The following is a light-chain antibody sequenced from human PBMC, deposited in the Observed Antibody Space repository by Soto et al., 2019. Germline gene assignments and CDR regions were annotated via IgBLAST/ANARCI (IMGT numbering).Light chain of an antibody. CDR2: GIF. V-gene: IGKV3-20*01. Sequence: EIVLTQSPGTLSLSPLEIATLSCRASQSIDSSYLAWYQQKPGQAPRLLIYGIFRRATGIPGRFSASGSGTDFTLTISRLETEDFAVYYCQQYGSSRTFGQGTKVDIK. CDR3: QQYGSSRT. J-gene: IGKJ1*01. CDR1: QSIDSSY.